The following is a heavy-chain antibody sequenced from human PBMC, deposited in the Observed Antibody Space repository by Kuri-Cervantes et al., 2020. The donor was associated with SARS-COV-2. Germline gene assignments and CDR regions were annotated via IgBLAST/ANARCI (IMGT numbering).Heavy chain of an antibody. CDR1: GFTFSDYY. V-gene: IGHV3-11*04. J-gene: IGHJ3*02. CDR3: ARDDEVTTHYGAAFDI. D-gene: IGHD4-11*01. Sequence: GESLKISCAASGFTFSDYYMSWIRQAPGKGLGWVSYISSSGSTIYYADSVKGRFTISRDNAKNSLYLQMNSLRAEDTAVYYCARDDEVTTHYGAAFDIWGQGTMVTVSS. CDR2: ISSSGSTI.